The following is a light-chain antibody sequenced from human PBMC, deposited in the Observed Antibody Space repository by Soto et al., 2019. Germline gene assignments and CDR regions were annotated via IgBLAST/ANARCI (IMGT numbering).Light chain of an antibody. Sequence: EILMTQSPATLSVSPGERATLSCRASQSVSSNLAWYQQKPGQAPRLLIYGASTRATGIPARFSGSGSGTDFTLTISSLEPEDFAVYYCQQRSKWPLTFGGGTKVDIK. V-gene: IGKV3-15*01. J-gene: IGKJ4*01. CDR1: QSVSSN. CDR3: QQRSKWPLT. CDR2: GAS.